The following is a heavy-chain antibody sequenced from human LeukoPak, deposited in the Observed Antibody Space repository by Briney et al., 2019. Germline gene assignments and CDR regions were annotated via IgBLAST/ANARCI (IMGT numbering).Heavy chain of an antibody. CDR3: VRGYSFGPYGMDV. CDR1: GFPFSSYA. CDR2: ISDSGGSI. J-gene: IGHJ6*02. Sequence: GGSLRLSCSASGFPFSSYAMHWVRQAPGKGLEYVSAISDSGGSIYYADSVKGGFTISRDNSKNTLYLQMSSLRAEDTAVYFCVRGYSFGPYGMDVWGQGTTVTVSS. D-gene: IGHD2-15*01. V-gene: IGHV3-64D*09.